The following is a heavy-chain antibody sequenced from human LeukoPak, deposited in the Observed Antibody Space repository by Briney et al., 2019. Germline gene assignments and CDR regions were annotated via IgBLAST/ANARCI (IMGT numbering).Heavy chain of an antibody. CDR3: ARDALTATGYIDP. Sequence: GGSLRLSCAASGFIFSDYYMHWVRQTPGKGLVWLSRISSDGTTIVYADSVRGRFTVSRDNAKNTLYLQMSSLRAEDTGVYYCARDALTATGYIDPWGQGTLVTVSS. V-gene: IGHV3-74*01. J-gene: IGHJ5*02. CDR1: GFIFSDYY. CDR2: ISSDGTTI. D-gene: IGHD2-21*02.